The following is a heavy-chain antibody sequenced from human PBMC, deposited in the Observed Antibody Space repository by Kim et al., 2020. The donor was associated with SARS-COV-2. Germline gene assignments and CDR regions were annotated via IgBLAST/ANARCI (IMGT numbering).Heavy chain of an antibody. V-gene: IGHV3-23*01. J-gene: IGHJ4*02. D-gene: IGHD6-19*01. Sequence: YADSVKGRFTISRDNSKNTLYLQMNNLRAEDTAVYYCASGIAVATRNFDYWGQGTLVTVSS. CDR3: ASGIAVATRNFDY.